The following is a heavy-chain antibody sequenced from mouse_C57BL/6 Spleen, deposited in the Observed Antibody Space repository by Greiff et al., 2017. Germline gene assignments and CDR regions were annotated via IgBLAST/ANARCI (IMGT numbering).Heavy chain of an antibody. CDR3: AIITTLYYFDY. J-gene: IGHJ2*01. Sequence: QVQLQQPGAELVMPGASVKLSCKASGYTFTSYWMHWVKQRPGQGLEWIGEIDPSGSYTNYNQKFKGKSTLTVDKSSSTAYMQLSSLTSEDSAVYYCAIITTLYYFDYWGQGTTLTVSS. CDR2: IDPSGSYT. CDR1: GYTFTSYW. V-gene: IGHV1-69*01. D-gene: IGHD1-1*01.